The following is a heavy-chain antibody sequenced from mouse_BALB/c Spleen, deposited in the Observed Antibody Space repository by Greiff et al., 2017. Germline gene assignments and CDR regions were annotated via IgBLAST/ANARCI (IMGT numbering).Heavy chain of an antibody. CDR2: ISYDGSN. V-gene: IGHV3-6*02. Sequence: ESGPGLVKPSQSLSLTCSVTGYSITSGYYWNWIRQFPGNKLEWMGYISYDGSNNYNPSLKNRISITRDTSKNQFFLKLNSVTTEDTATCDSARYDYDAWFAYWGQGTLVTVSA. CDR1: GYSITSGYY. J-gene: IGHJ3*01. CDR3: ARYDYDAWFAY. D-gene: IGHD2-4*01.